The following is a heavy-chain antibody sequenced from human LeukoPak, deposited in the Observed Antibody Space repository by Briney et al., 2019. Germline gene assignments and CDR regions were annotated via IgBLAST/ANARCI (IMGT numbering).Heavy chain of an antibody. D-gene: IGHD2-15*01. V-gene: IGHV5-51*01. Sequence: GESLKISCKDSGYSLTNYWIGWVRQMPGKGLEWMGIIYTGDSDTTYSPSFQGQVTISADKSISTAYLQWSSLKASDTAMYYCARQGEDMNFDYWGQGTLVTVSS. CDR1: GYSLTNYW. CDR3: ARQGEDMNFDY. CDR2: IYTGDSDT. J-gene: IGHJ4*02.